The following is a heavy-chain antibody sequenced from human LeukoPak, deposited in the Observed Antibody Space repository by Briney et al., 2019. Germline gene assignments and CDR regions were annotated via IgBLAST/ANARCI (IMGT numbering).Heavy chain of an antibody. CDR2: INWDGGST. Sequence: GGSLRLSCAASGFSFDDYTMRWIRQRPGKGLEWVSLINWDGGSTYYADSVKGRFIISRDTSKNSLYLQMHSLRADDTAFYYCAKDLGKVIAVAGTLRFETWGRGTLVTVSS. CDR1: GFSFDDYT. V-gene: IGHV3-43*01. CDR3: AKDLGKVIAVAGTLRFET. J-gene: IGHJ5*01. D-gene: IGHD6-13*01.